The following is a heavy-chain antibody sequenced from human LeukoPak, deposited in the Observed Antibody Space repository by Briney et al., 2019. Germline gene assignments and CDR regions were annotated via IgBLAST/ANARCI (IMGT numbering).Heavy chain of an antibody. D-gene: IGHD6-13*01. V-gene: IGHV3-30*02. Sequence: GGSLRLSCAASGFTFSSYGMHWVRQAPGKGLEWVSFIRNDGTNKYYVDSVKGRFTISRDDSKNTLYLQMNSLRAEDTAVYYCARDLRIAAAGIDYWGQGTLVTVSS. CDR3: ARDLRIAAAGIDY. CDR1: GFTFSSYG. CDR2: IRNDGTNK. J-gene: IGHJ4*02.